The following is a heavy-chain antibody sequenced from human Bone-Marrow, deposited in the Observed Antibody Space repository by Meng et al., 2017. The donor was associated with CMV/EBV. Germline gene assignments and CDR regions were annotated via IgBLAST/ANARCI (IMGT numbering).Heavy chain of an antibody. CDR3: ARDASIDAFDM. V-gene: IGHV3-21*01. Sequence: GESLRLSCAASGFTFSSYSMNWVRQAPGKGLEWVSSISSSGSYIYYADSVKGRFTISRDNAKNSLYLQMNSLRAEDTAVFYCARDASIDAFDMWGQGTMVTVSS. J-gene: IGHJ3*02. CDR1: GFTFSSYS. CDR2: ISSSGSYI.